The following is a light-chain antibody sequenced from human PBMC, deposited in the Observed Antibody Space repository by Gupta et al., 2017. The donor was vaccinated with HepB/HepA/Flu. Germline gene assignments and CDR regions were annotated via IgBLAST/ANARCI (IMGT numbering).Light chain of an antibody. V-gene: IGKV1-5*03. J-gene: IGKJ4*01. Sequence: DIQMTQSPSTLSASVGDRVTITCRASQSISSWLSWYQQKPGKAPKLLIYKASSLESGVPSRFIGSRSGTKFTLTISSLQPDDFATYYCQQYNSYSSLTFGEGTKVEIK. CDR2: KAS. CDR3: QQYNSYSSLT. CDR1: QSISSW.